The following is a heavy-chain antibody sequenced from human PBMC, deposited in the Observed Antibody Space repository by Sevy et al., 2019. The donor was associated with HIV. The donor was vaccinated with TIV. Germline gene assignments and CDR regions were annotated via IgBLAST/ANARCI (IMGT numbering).Heavy chain of an antibody. D-gene: IGHD3-22*01. V-gene: IGHV3-23*01. CDR2: ISGSGGST. CDR3: AKERGTMIKSFQH. CDR1: GFTFSSYA. J-gene: IGHJ1*01. Sequence: GGSLRLSCAASGFTFSSYAMSWVRQAPGKGLEWVSAISGSGGSTYYADSVKGRFTISRDNSKNTQYLQMSSLRAEDTALYYCAKERGTMIKSFQHWGQGTLFTFSS.